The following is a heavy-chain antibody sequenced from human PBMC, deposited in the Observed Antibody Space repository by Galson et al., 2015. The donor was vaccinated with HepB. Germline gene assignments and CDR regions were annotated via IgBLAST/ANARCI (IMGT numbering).Heavy chain of an antibody. J-gene: IGHJ4*02. CDR1: GFTFSSYA. V-gene: IGHV3-23*01. Sequence: SLRLSCAASGFTFSSYAMSWVRQAPGKGLEWVSAISGSGGSTYYADSVKGRFTISRDNSKNTLYLQMNSLRAEDTAVCYCALAPDCSGGSCYSFFYFDYWGQGTLVTVSS. CDR2: ISGSGGST. CDR3: ALAPDCSGGSCYSFFYFDY. D-gene: IGHD2-15*01.